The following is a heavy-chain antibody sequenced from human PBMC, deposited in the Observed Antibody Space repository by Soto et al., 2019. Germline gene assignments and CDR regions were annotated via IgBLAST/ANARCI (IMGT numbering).Heavy chain of an antibody. V-gene: IGHV3-23*01. CDR1: GFTFSSYA. J-gene: IGHJ3*02. D-gene: IGHD6-19*01. CDR2: ISGSGGST. CDR3: AKDPEYGSGWYGVAFDI. Sequence: VGSLRLSCAASGFTFSSYAMSWVRQAPGKGLEWVSAISGSGGSTYYADSVKGRFTISRDNSKNTLYLQMNSLRAEDTAVYYCAKDPEYGSGWYGVAFDICGQRTMLTVSS.